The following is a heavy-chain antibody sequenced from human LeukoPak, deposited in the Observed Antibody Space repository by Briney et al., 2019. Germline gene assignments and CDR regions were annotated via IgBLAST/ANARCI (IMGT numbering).Heavy chain of an antibody. Sequence: ASVKVSCKASGYTFTGYYMHWVRQAPGQGLEWMGWINPNSGGTNYAQKFQGRVTMTRDTSISTAYMELSRLRSDDTSVYYGARDYYDSSGYSGDGGQVALVTVSS. CDR2: INPNSGGT. J-gene: IGHJ4*02. CDR1: GYTFTGYY. D-gene: IGHD3-22*01. V-gene: IGHV1-2*02. CDR3: ARDYYDSSGYSGD.